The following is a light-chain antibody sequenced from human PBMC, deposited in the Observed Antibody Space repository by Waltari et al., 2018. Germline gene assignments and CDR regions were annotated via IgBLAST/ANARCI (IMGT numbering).Light chain of an antibody. Sequence: QSALTQPASVSGSPGQSITISCTGTSGDVGRYNYVSWYQQQSGKAPKLVIYDVRSRPSGFSDRFSGSKSGNTASLTISRLQAEDEADYFCGSYRSGSILVFGGGTTLTVL. V-gene: IGLV2-14*01. J-gene: IGLJ3*02. CDR3: GSYRSGSILV. CDR1: SGDVGRYNY. CDR2: DVR.